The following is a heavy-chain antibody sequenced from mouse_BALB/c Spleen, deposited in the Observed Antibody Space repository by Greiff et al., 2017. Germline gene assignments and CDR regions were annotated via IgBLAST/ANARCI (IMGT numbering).Heavy chain of an antibody. J-gene: IGHJ1*01. V-gene: IGHV5-12-2*01. Sequence: EVQGVESGGGLVQPGGSLKLSCAASGFTFSSYTMSWVRQTPEKRLEWVAYISNGGGSTYYPDTVKGRFTISRDNAKNTLYLQMSSLKSEDTAMYYCARHGGMWFFDVWGAGTTVTVSS. CDR3: ARHGGMWFFDV. CDR1: GFTFSSYT. CDR2: ISNGGGST.